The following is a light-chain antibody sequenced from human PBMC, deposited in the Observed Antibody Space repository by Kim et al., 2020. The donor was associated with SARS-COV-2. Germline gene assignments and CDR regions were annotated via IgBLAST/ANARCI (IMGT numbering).Light chain of an antibody. V-gene: IGKV3-20*01. CDR2: GTS. CDR3: QQYDTSPIT. J-gene: IGKJ5*01. CDR1: QSVSDTY. Sequence: EIVLTQSPGTLSLSPGERATLSCRASQSVSDTYLAWYQQKPGQAPRLLIYGTSSRATGIPNRFSGSGSGTDFTLTISGLEPEDFAVYYCQQYDTSPITFGQGTRLEIK.